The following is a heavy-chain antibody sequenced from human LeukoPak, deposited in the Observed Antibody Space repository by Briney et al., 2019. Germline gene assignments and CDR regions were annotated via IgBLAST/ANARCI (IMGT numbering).Heavy chain of an antibody. CDR3: ARARRYSYGSPVEY. Sequence: GGSLRLSCAASGLTFSMPPMDWVRQAPGKGLEWVAFIQNDGNSKNYADSVRGRFTISRDNSKNTLYLQMNSLRAEDTAVYYCARARRYSYGSPVEYWGQGTLVTVSS. D-gene: IGHD5-18*01. CDR1: GLTFSMPP. V-gene: IGHV3-30*02. CDR2: IQNDGNSK. J-gene: IGHJ4*02.